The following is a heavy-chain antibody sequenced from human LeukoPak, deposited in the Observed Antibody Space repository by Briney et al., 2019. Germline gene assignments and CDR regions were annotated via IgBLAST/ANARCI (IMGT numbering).Heavy chain of an antibody. CDR3: ARAVIGTTRYFES. D-gene: IGHD1-1*01. J-gene: IGHJ4*02. V-gene: IGHV6-1*01. CDR2: TYYRSKWNY. Sequence: SQTLSLTCAISGDSVSINSVAYNWIRQSPSRGLEWLGRTYYRSKWNYEYAVTVRSRITVNLDTSKNQFSLQLNSVTPDDTAVYYCARAVIGTTRYFESWGQGTLVTVSS. CDR1: GDSVSINSVA.